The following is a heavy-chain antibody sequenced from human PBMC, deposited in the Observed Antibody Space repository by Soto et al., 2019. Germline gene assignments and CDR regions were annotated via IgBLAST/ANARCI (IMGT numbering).Heavy chain of an antibody. D-gene: IGHD2-2*02. CDR2: NYYSGIT. V-gene: IGHV4-31*03. CDR3: VRGYCRSTIWYIWDNWFDS. Sequence: SETLSLTCTVSGGSISSDGYYWTWIRQHPGKGLKWIGYNYYSGITYYTPSLKSRVTISLDTSKNQFSLKLSSVTAADTAEYFCVRGYCRSTIWYIWDNWFDSWGQGTPVTVSS. CDR1: GGSISSDGYY. J-gene: IGHJ5*01.